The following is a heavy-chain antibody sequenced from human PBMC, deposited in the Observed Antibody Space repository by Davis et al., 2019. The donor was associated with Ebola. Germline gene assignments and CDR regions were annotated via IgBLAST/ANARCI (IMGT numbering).Heavy chain of an antibody. V-gene: IGHV1-46*01. CDR1: GYTFTSYY. CDR2: INPSGGST. J-gene: IGHJ4*02. CDR3: ARVLEDY. Sequence: ASVKVSCKASGYTFTSYYMHWVRQAPGQGLEWMGIINPSGGSTSYAQKFQGRVTMTRDTSISTAYMELSRLKSDDTAVYYCARVLEDYWGQGALVTVSS.